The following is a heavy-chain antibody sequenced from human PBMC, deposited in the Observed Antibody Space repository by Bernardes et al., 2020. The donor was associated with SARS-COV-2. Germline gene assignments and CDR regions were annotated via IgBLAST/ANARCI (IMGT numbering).Heavy chain of an antibody. Sequence: GGSLRLSRAASGVTVSSYYMSWVRQAPGKGLQWLSMIYRDGTTYYADSVKGRFTISRDNPKNTLYLQMNSLRADDTAVYYCAGRNLNYGGGVDYWGQGTLVTVSS. CDR3: AGRNLNYGGGVDY. D-gene: IGHD1-7*01. CDR2: IYRDGTT. CDR1: GVTVSSYY. V-gene: IGHV3-66*01. J-gene: IGHJ4*02.